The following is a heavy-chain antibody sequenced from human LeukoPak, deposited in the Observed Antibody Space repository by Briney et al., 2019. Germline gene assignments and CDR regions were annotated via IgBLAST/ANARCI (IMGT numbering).Heavy chain of an antibody. CDR3: AKDKAAIPVAFDI. CDR2: ISGSGGST. Sequence: GGSLRLSCAASGFTFSSYAMSWVRQAPGKGLEWVSVISGSGGSTYNADSVKGRFTISRDNSKTTLYLQMNSLRAEDTAVCYCAKDKAAIPVAFDIWGQGTMVTVSS. CDR1: GFTFSSYA. V-gene: IGHV3-23*01. D-gene: IGHD6-13*01. J-gene: IGHJ3*02.